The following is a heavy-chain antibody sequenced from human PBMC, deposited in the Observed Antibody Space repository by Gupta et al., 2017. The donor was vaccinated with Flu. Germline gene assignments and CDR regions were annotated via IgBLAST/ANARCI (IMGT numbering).Heavy chain of an antibody. CDR3: ARATPVTIFGVVMTDY. CDR2: ITSSGGYI. Sequence: APGKGLEWVSSITSSGGYIYYADPVKGRFTISRDNAKNSLYLQMNSLRAEDTAVYYCARATPVTIFGVVMTDYWGQGTLVTVSS. J-gene: IGHJ4*02. D-gene: IGHD3-3*01. V-gene: IGHV3-21*01.